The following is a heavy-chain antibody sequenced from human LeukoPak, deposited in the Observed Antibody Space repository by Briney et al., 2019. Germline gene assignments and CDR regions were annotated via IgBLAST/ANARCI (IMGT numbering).Heavy chain of an antibody. D-gene: IGHD2-2*01. CDR1: GFTFSSYS. J-gene: IGHJ6*03. CDR2: ISSSSSYI. V-gene: IGHV3-21*01. Sequence: GGSLRLSCAASGFTFSSYSMNWVRQAPGKGLEWVSSISSSSSYIYYADSVKGRFTISRDNAKNSMYLQMNSLRAEDTAVYYCARDARYCSSTSCYGNYYYMDVWGKGTTVTVSS. CDR3: ARDARYCSSTSCYGNYYYMDV.